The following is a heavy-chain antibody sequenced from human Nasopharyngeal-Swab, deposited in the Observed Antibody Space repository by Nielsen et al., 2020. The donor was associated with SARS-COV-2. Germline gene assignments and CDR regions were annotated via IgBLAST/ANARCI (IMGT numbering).Heavy chain of an antibody. D-gene: IGHD1-26*01. V-gene: IGHV4-4*01. J-gene: IGHJ3*02. CDR1: GGSISSSNW. CDR2: IYHSGST. CDR3: ARDVVGATTTDAFDI. Sequence: GSLRLSYAVSGGSISSSNWWSWVRQPPGKGLEWIGEIYHSGSTNYNPSLKSRVTISVDESKNQFSLKLSSVTAADTAVYFCARDVVGATTTDAFDIWGQGTMVTVSS.